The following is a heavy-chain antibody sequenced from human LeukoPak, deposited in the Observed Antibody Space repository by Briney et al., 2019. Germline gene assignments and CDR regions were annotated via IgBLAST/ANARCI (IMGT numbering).Heavy chain of an antibody. CDR2: IKQDESEK. CDR1: GFPFSRYS. CDR3: ARDPGIPAAGTVGYFDY. Sequence: PGGSLRLSCAASGFPFSRYSMNWVRQAPGKGLEWVANIKQDESEKFYVDSVKGRFTISRDNAKNSLYLQMNSLRAEDTAVYYCARDPGIPAAGTVGYFDYWGQGTLVTISS. J-gene: IGHJ4*02. D-gene: IGHD6-13*01. V-gene: IGHV3-7*01.